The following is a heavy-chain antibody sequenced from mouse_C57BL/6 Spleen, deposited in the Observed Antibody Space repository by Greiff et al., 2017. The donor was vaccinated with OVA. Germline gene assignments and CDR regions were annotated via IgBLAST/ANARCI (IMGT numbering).Heavy chain of an antibody. Sequence: QVQLQQPGTELVKPGASVKLSCKASGFTFTSYWMHWVKQRPGQGLEWIGNINPSNGGTNYNEKFKGKATLTVDKSSSTAYMQLSSLTSEDTAVYYCARSGDYSPSNDFAYWGQGTPLTVSS. CDR1: GFTFTSYW. CDR2: INPSNGGT. V-gene: IGHV1-53*01. J-gene: IGHJ2*01. D-gene: IGHD2-4*01. CDR3: ARSGDYSPSNDFAY.